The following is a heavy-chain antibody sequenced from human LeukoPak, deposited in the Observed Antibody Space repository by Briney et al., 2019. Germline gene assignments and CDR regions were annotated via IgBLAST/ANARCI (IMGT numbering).Heavy chain of an antibody. J-gene: IGHJ4*02. V-gene: IGHV5-51*01. CDR2: IYPGDSDT. CDR3: ARALTGISDPNHIDY. CDR1: GYSFTNFW. Sequence: GESLKISCKGSGYSFTNFWIAWVRQMPGKGLEWMGIIYPGDSDTRYSPSFQGHVTISADNSISTAYLQWSSLKASDTAIYYCARALTGISDPNHIDYWGQGTLVTVSS. D-gene: IGHD3-9*01.